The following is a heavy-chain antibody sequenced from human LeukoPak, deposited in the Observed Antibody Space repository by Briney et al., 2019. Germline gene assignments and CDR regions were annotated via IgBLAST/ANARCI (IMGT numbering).Heavy chain of an antibody. CDR2: ISGSGGST. Sequence: GGSLRLSCAASGFTFSSYAMSWVRQAPGKGLEWVSAISGSGGSTYYADSVKGRFTISRDNSKNTLYLRMNSLRAEDTAVYYCAKDLNDDSSGYLDYWGQGTLVTVSS. V-gene: IGHV3-23*01. CDR3: AKDLNDDSSGYLDY. D-gene: IGHD3-22*01. J-gene: IGHJ4*02. CDR1: GFTFSSYA.